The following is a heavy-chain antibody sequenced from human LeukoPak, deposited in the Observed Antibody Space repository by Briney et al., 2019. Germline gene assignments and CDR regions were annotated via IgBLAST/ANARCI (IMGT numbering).Heavy chain of an antibody. CDR2: IIPIFGTA. CDR1: GGTFSSYA. V-gene: IGHV1-69*01. J-gene: IGHJ6*02. Sequence: SVKVSCKASGGTFSSYAISWVRQAPGQGLEWMGGIIPIFGTANYAQKFQGRVTITADESTSTAYMELSSLRSEDTAVYYCARESGDSTSWFYYYYGMDVWGQGTTVTVSS. D-gene: IGHD2-2*01. CDR3: ARESGDSTSWFYYYYGMDV.